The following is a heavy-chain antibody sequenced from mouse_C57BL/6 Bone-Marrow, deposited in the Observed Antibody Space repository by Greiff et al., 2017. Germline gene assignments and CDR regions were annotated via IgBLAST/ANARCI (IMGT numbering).Heavy chain of an antibody. CDR3: ARTRGESYYYAMDY. Sequence: QVQLQQPGAELVRPGTSVKLSCKASGYTFTSYWMHWVKQRPGQGLEWIGVIDPSDSYTNYNQKFKGKATLTVDTSSSTAYMQLSSPTSEDSAVXYCARTRGESYYYAMDYWGQGTSVTVSS. V-gene: IGHV1-59*01. J-gene: IGHJ4*01. CDR2: IDPSDSYT. CDR1: GYTFTSYW.